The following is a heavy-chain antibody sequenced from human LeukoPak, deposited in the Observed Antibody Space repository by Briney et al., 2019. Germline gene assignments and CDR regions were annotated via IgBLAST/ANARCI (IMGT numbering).Heavy chain of an antibody. V-gene: IGHV5-51*01. CDR1: GYGFTTQW. D-gene: IGHD3-3*01. J-gene: IGHJ4*02. Sequence: GESLKISCKGSGYGFTTQWIGWVRQMPGKGLEWMGIIYPSDSDTRYSPSFQGQVTISADKSISTAFLQWSSLKASDTAMYYCARLSGAVFDYWGQGTLVSVSS. CDR2: IYPSDSDT. CDR3: ARLSGAVFDY.